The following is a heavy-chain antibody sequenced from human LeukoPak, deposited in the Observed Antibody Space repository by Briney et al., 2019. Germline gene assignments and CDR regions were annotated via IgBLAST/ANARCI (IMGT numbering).Heavy chain of an antibody. J-gene: IGHJ4*02. V-gene: IGHV3-43D*03. CDR2: ISWDGGST. CDR3: AKEEGGIHHNFDY. Sequence: PGGSLRLSCAASGFIFDDYAMHWVRQTPGKGLEWVSLISWDGGSTYCADSVKGRFIISRDNSKNSLYLQMNSLRAEDTALYYCAKEEGGIHHNFDYWGQGTLVTVSS. D-gene: IGHD3-16*01. CDR1: GFIFDDYA.